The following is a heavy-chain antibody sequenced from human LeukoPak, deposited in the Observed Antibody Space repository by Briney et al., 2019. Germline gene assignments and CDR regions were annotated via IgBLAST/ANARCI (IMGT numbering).Heavy chain of an antibody. CDR3: ARVGQNYDFWSGYYNWFDP. Sequence: PSETLSLTCTVSGGSISCSSYYWGWIRQPPGKGLEWIGSIYYSGSTYYNPSLKSRVTISVDTSKNQFSLKLSSVTAADTAVYYCARVGQNYDFWSGYYNWFDPWGQGTLVTVSS. CDR1: GGSISCSSYY. J-gene: IGHJ5*02. D-gene: IGHD3-3*01. V-gene: IGHV4-39*07. CDR2: IYYSGST.